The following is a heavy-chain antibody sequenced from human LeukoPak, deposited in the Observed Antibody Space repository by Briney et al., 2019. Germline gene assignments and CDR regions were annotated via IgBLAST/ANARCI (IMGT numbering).Heavy chain of an antibody. CDR2: ISGSGGNT. CDR1: GFTFSGYA. V-gene: IGHV3-23*01. J-gene: IGHJ4*02. Sequence: GGSLRLSCAASGFTFSGYAMSWVRQATGKGLEWVSAISGSGGNTYYADSVKGRFTISRDNSKNTLYLQMNSLRAEDTAVYYCARDFSGSSWSFDYWGQGTLVTVSS. CDR3: ARDFSGSSWSFDY. D-gene: IGHD6-13*01.